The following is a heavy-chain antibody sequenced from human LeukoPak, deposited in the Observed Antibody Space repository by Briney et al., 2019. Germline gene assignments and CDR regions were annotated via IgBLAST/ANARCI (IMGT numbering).Heavy chain of an antibody. J-gene: IGHJ3*02. CDR3: ARGSSGWSGDAFDI. Sequence: PSETLSLTCTVSGGSISSYYWSWIRQPPGKGLEWIGYIYYSGSTNYNPSLKSRVTISVDTSKNQFSLKLSSVTAADTAVYYCARGSSGWSGDAFDIWGQGTMVTVSS. V-gene: IGHV4-59*01. CDR2: IYYSGST. D-gene: IGHD6-19*01. CDR1: GGSISSYY.